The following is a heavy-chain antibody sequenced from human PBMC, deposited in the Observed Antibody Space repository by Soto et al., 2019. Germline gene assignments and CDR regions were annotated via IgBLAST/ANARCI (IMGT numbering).Heavy chain of an antibody. D-gene: IGHD6-19*01. CDR3: AKDDGAVLAALDY. CDR1: GFTFSNYA. J-gene: IGHJ4*02. V-gene: IGHV3-23*01. Sequence: PGGSLRLSCAASGFTFSNYAMSWVRQAPGKGLEWVSAVTGSGSSTYYADSVEGRFTISRDNSRNTLYLQMNSLRDEDTAVYYCAKDDGAVLAALDYWGQGTLVTVSS. CDR2: VTGSGSST.